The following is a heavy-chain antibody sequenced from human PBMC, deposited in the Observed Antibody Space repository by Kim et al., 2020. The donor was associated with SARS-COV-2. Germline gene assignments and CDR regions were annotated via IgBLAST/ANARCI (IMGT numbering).Heavy chain of an antibody. CDR1: GFTFSSYA. V-gene: IGHV3-23*01. Sequence: GGSLRLSCAASGFTFSSYAMSWVRQAPGKGLEWVSAISGSGGSTYYADSVKGRFTISRDNSKNTLYLQMNSLRAEDTAVYYCANHGGYYDYVWGSYRYDAFDIWGQGTMVTVSS. J-gene: IGHJ3*02. CDR2: ISGSGGST. D-gene: IGHD3-16*02. CDR3: ANHGGYYDYVWGSYRYDAFDI.